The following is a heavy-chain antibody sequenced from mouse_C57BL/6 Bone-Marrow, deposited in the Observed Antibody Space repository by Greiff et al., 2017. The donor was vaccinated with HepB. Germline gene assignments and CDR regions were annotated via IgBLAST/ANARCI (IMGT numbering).Heavy chain of an antibody. CDR2: ISYDGSN. D-gene: IGHD1-1*01. CDR3: ARESYYGTPYYYAMDY. V-gene: IGHV3-6*01. CDR1: GYSITSGYY. Sequence: EVQLVESGPGLVKPSQSLSLTCSVTGYSITSGYYWNWIRQFPGNKLEWMGYISYDGSNNYNPSLKNRISITRDTSKNQFFLKLNSVTTEDTATYYCARESYYGTPYYYAMDYWGQGTSVTVSS. J-gene: IGHJ4*01.